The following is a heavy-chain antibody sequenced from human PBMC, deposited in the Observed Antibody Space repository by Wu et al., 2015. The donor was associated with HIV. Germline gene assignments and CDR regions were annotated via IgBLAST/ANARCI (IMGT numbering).Heavy chain of an antibody. J-gene: IGHJ5*02. CDR1: GYTFTSYD. CDR2: MNPNSGNT. D-gene: IGHD3-22*01. Sequence: QVQLVQSGAEVKKPGASVKVSCKASGYTFTSYDINWVRQATGQGLEWMGWMNPNSGNTGYAQKFQGRVTMTRNTSISTAYMELSSLRSEDTAVYYCARVPTFPVITMIRLVGLPFWRSLVSDPWGQGNPGSPSP. CDR3: ARVPTFPVITMIRLVGLPFWRSLVSDP. V-gene: IGHV1-8*01.